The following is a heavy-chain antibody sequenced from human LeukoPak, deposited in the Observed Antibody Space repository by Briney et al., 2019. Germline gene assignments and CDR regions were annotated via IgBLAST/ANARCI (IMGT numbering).Heavy chain of an antibody. CDR2: IRYDGSNK. D-gene: IGHD2-2*01. CDR3: AKSGGTSWYLDY. CDR1: GLTFSSYG. Sequence: GGSLRLSCSASGLTFSSYGMHWVRQAPGKGLEWVAFIRYDGSNKYYADSVKGRFTISRDNSKNTLYLQMYSLRAEDAAIYYCAKSGGTSWYLDYWGQGTLVSVSS. J-gene: IGHJ4*02. V-gene: IGHV3-30*02.